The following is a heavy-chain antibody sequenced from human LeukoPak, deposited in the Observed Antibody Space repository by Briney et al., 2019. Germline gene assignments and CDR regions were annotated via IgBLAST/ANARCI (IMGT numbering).Heavy chain of an antibody. Sequence: SETLFLTCNVSDGSLSSYYWNWIRQPPGKGLEWIGYSYYSGSTYYNPSLKSRVTISLDTSKNQFSLKLSSVSAADTAVYYCARGDKSKARPDHWGQGTLVTVSS. D-gene: IGHD2-15*01. V-gene: IGHV4-59*08. J-gene: IGHJ4*02. CDR2: SYYSGST. CDR3: ARGDKSKARPDH. CDR1: DGSLSSYY.